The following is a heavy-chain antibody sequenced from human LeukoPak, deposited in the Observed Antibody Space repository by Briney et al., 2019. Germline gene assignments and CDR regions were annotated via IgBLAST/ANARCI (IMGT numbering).Heavy chain of an antibody. CDR3: AKEGSLRTPDY. CDR2: INSDGSST. Sequence: GGSLRLSCAASGFTFSSYWMHWVRQAPGKGLVWVSRINSDGSSTSYADSVKGRFSISRDNSKNTLYLQVNGLRTEDTAVYYCAKEGSLRTPDYWGQGTLVTVSS. V-gene: IGHV3-74*01. D-gene: IGHD2-15*01. J-gene: IGHJ4*02. CDR1: GFTFSSYW.